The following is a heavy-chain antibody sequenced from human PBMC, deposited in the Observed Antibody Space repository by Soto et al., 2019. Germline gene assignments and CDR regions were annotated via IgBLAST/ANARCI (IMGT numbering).Heavy chain of an antibody. Sequence: GESLKISCTGVGYSFTSYWIAWVRQMPGKGLEWMGIIYPGDSDTRYSPSFQGQVTISADKSIRTDYLQWTSLKASDTALYYCARTRSFTLGFYYDGMDVWGQGTTVTVSS. CDR2: IYPGDSDT. J-gene: IGHJ6*02. V-gene: IGHV5-51*01. D-gene: IGHD6-6*01. CDR1: GYSFTSYW. CDR3: ARTRSFTLGFYYDGMDV.